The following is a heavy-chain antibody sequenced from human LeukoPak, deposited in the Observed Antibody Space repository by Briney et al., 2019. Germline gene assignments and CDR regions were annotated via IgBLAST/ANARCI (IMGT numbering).Heavy chain of an antibody. D-gene: IGHD1-1*01. V-gene: IGHV3-23*01. Sequence: GGSLRLSCEGSGFSFSNYVMNWVRQAPGKGLEWVSGVSGRGSSTYYADSVKGRFTISRDNSKNTVYLQMKSLRAEDTAIYFCAKYTTPYYFDYWGQGILATVSP. CDR1: GFSFSNYV. CDR2: VSGRGSST. J-gene: IGHJ4*02. CDR3: AKYTTPYYFDY.